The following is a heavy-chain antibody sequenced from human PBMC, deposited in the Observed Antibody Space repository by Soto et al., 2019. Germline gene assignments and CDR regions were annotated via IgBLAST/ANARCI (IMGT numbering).Heavy chain of an antibody. Sequence: GAPVEVCWKASGVTFSSYSISSVRHAPGQRLEWMGGIIPIFGTANYAQKFQGRVTITADESTSTAYMELSSLRSEDTAVYYCARGGRDFWSGSDKYYYYGMDVWGQGTTVT. D-gene: IGHD3-3*01. CDR3: ARGGRDFWSGSDKYYYYGMDV. CDR1: GVTFSSYS. CDR2: IIPIFGTA. V-gene: IGHV1-69*13. J-gene: IGHJ6*02.